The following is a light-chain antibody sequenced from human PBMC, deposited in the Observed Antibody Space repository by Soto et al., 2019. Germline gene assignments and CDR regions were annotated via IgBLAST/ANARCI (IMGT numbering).Light chain of an antibody. V-gene: IGKV1-6*01. CDR3: LQDYDFPYT. J-gene: IGKJ2*01. Sequence: AIQMTQARPSLSASVGERVIITCRASQDIRVDVGWLQQRPGHAPTLLIYAASTLHTGVPSTFTGSGSGTDFTLTINDLQPEDVATYFCLQDYDFPYTFGKGTKVDIK. CDR2: AAS. CDR1: QDIRVD.